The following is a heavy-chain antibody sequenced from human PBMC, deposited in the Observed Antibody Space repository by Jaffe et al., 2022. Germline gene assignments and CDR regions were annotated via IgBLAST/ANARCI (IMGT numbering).Heavy chain of an antibody. D-gene: IGHD5-12*01. CDR1: GGSVSSGSYY. CDR2: IYYSGST. V-gene: IGHV4-61*01. J-gene: IGHJ6*03. Sequence: QVQLQESGPGLVKPSETLSLTCTVSGGSVSSGSYYWSWIRQPPGKGLEWIGYIYYSGSTNYNPSLKSRVTISVDTSKNQFSLKLSSVTAADTAVYYCARADEYSGYDGGFSGNYYYYYYMDVWGKGTTVTVSS. CDR3: ARADEYSGYDGGFSGNYYYYYYMDV.